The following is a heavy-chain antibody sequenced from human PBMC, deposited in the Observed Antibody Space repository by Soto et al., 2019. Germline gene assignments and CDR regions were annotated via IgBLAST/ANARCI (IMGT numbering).Heavy chain of an antibody. J-gene: IGHJ4*02. CDR1: GLTFVSHG. CDR3: AKDQGSSWYEIDY. V-gene: IGHV3-33*06. Sequence: PGGCLRLTCAASGLTFVSHGMHWVRKTPGKGLEWVAVIWYDGSNKYYADSVKGRFTISRDNSKNTLYLQMNSLRAEDTAVYYCAKDQGSSWYEIDYWGQGTLVTVSS. CDR2: IWYDGSNK. D-gene: IGHD6-13*01.